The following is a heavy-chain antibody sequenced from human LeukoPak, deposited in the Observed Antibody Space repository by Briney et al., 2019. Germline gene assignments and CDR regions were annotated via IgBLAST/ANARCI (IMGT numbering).Heavy chain of an antibody. D-gene: IGHD5-18*01. V-gene: IGHV1-46*01. CDR2: INPSGGST. CDR3: GRGAPAQYSYGPSHFDY. J-gene: IGHJ4*02. Sequence: ASVKVSCKASGYTFTSYYMHWVRQAPGQGLEWMGIINPSGGSTSYAQKFQGRVTMTRDTSTSTVYMELSSLRSEDTAVYYCGRGAPAQYSYGPSHFDYWGQGTLVTVSS. CDR1: GYTFTSYY.